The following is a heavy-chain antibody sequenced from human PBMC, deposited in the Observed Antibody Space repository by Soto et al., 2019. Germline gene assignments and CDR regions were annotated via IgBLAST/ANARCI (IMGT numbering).Heavy chain of an antibody. D-gene: IGHD2-21*02. Sequence: EVQLVESGGGLVKPGGSLRLSCAASGFTFSSYSMNWVRQAPGKGLEWVSSISSSSSYIYYADSVKGRFTISRDNTKNSLYLQRNRVSAEDTAVYYCAILPIVVVTRPAYDIWGQGAMVTVSS. J-gene: IGHJ3*02. V-gene: IGHV3-21*01. CDR2: ISSSSSYI. CDR3: AILPIVVVTRPAYDI. CDR1: GFTFSSYS.